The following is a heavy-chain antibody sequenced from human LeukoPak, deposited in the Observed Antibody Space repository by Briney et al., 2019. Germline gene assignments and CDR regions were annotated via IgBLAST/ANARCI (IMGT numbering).Heavy chain of an antibody. CDR2: ISGSGTGGRT. V-gene: IGHV3-23*01. CDR1: GFTFITYA. CDR3: AKAMATNHAFDI. J-gene: IGHJ3*02. D-gene: IGHD5-24*01. Sequence: PGGSLRLSCAASGFTFITYAMSWVRQAPGKGLEWVSGISGSGTGGRTYYADSVKGRFTISRDNSKNTLYLQMNSLRAEDTAVYYCAKAMATNHAFDIWGQGTMVTVSS.